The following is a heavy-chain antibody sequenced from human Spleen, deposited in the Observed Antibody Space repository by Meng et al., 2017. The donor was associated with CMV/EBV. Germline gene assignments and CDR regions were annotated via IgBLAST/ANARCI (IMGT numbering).Heavy chain of an antibody. V-gene: IGHV1/OR15-1*04. Sequence: ASVMVICKFFGYIFTDFHIHWVRQAPGQGPEWLGWINPRGGHMHAQKFQGSVTMAGDTSLNTDHLEVRGMKTDDTATYDCARGALKQRHMGSPFDIWGQGTMVTVSS. J-gene: IGHJ3*02. CDR2: INPRGGH. D-gene: IGHD3-10*01. CDR3: ARGALKQRHMGSPFDI. CDR1: GYIFTDFH.